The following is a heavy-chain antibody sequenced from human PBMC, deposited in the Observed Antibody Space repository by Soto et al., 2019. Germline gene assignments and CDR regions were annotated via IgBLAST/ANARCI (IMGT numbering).Heavy chain of an antibody. V-gene: IGHV1-3*01. J-gene: IGHJ4*02. CDR1: GYTFTNFA. D-gene: IGHD3-10*01. CDR3: ARVPPWWESGSFYSQHYDS. CDR2: INAGSGNT. Sequence: QVQLVQSGAEVKRPGASVKVSCKSSGYTFTNFALHWVRQAPGQRLQWMGWINAGSGNTKYSQDFQGRVTFTRDTSATTAYMELSSLRSEDTAVYYCARVPPWWESGSFYSQHYDSWGQGTLVTVSS.